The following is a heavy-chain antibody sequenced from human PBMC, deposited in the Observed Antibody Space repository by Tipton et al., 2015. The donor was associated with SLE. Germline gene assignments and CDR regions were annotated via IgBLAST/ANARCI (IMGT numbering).Heavy chain of an antibody. V-gene: IGHV4-39*07. CDR3: ARDGLMDCSSTSCPTGAFDI. J-gene: IGHJ3*02. CDR2: IYYSGST. D-gene: IGHD2-2*01. Sequence: TLSLTCTVSGGSISSSSYYWGWIRQPPGKGLEGIGSIYYSGSTYYNPSLKSRVTISVDTSKNQFSLKLSSVTAADTAVYYFARDGLMDCSSTSCPTGAFDIWGQGTMVTVSS. CDR1: GGSISSSSYY.